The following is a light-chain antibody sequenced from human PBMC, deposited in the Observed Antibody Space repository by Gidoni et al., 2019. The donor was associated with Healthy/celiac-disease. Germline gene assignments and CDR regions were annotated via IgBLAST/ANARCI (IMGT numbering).Light chain of an antibody. CDR1: QSVLYSSNNKNY. CDR3: QQYYSTPET. CDR2: WAS. Sequence: DIVVTQSPDSLAGSLGERATNNCKSSQSVLYSSNNKNYLAWYQQKPGQPPKLLIYWASTRESGVPDRFSGSGSGTDFTLTISSLQAEDVAVYYCQQYYSTPETFGQGTKVEIK. J-gene: IGKJ1*01. V-gene: IGKV4-1*01.